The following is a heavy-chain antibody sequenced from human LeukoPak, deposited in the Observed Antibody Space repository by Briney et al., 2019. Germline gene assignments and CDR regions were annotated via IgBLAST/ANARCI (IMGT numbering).Heavy chain of an antibody. V-gene: IGHV3-21*01. J-gene: IGHJ4*02. D-gene: IGHD4/OR15-4a*01. CDR2: ISSTSNYI. Sequence: GGSLRLSCAASGFTFTSYSMNWVRQGPGKGLGWVSSISSTSNYIYHADSVKGRFTISRDNAKNSLYLQMNSLRAEDTAVYYCARGRIYGDKSGTYYFDYWGQGTLVTVSS. CDR3: ARGRIYGDKSGTYYFDY. CDR1: GFTFTSYS.